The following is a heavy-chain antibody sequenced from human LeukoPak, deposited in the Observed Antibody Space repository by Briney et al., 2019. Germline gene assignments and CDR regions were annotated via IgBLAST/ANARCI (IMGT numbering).Heavy chain of an antibody. D-gene: IGHD4-17*01. CDR2: ISYDGSYK. V-gene: IGHV3-30*14. J-gene: IGHJ4*02. Sequence: GGSLRLSCAACGFTFDRYPMHWVRQAPGKGLEWVALISYDGSYKFYGDSVKGRFTISRDNTKNMLFLEMNSLRADDTAVYYCARHRENYGDSCLHDDWGQGTLVTVSS. CDR1: GFTFDRYP. CDR3: ARHRENYGDSCLHDD.